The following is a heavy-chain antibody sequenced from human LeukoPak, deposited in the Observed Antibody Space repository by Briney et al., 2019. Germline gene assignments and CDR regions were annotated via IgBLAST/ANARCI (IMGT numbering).Heavy chain of an antibody. Sequence: SETLSLTCAVYGGSFSGYYWSWIRQPPGKGLEWIGEINHSGSTNYNPSLKSRVTISVDTSKNQFSLKLSSVTAADTAVYYCARRYLYYYYYMDVWGKGTTVTISS. CDR1: GGSFSGYY. CDR3: ARRYLYYYYYMDV. D-gene: IGHD2-2*02. CDR2: INHSGST. J-gene: IGHJ6*03. V-gene: IGHV4-34*01.